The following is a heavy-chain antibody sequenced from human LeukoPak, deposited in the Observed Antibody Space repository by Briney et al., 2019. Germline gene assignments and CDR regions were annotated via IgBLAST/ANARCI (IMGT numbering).Heavy chain of an antibody. V-gene: IGHV5-51*01. CDR2: IYPGDSDT. D-gene: IGHD2-2*01. J-gene: IGHJ4*02. CDR3: ATLYCSTVTCSLDN. Sequence: GESLKISCKGSEYTFTTYWIGWVRQMPGKGLEWMGIIYPGDSDTRYSPSFQGQVTLSADKSISTAYLQWSSLKASDTAMYYCATLYCSTVTCSLDNWGQGTLVTVSS. CDR1: EYTFTTYW.